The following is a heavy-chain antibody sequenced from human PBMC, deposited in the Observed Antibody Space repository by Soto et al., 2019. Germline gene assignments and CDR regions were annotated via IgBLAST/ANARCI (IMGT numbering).Heavy chain of an antibody. D-gene: IGHD5-18*01. CDR3: ARDTVDTAMVYL. J-gene: IGHJ5*02. Sequence: SETLSLTCTVSGYSISSGYYWGWIRQPPGKGLEWIGSIYHSGSTYYNPSLKSRVTISVDTSKNQFSLKLSSVTAADTAVYYCARDTVDTAMVYLWGQGTLVTVSS. V-gene: IGHV4-38-2*02. CDR1: GYSISSGYY. CDR2: IYHSGST.